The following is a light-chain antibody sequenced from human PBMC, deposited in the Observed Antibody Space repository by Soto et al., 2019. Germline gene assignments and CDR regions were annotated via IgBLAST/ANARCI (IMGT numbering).Light chain of an antibody. Sequence: EIVLTQSPGTLSLSPGERATLSCRASQSVSSSYLHWYQHKPGQAPRLLISGALTRATGVPDRFSGSGSGTDFTLTISRLEPEDCAVYYCQLFGRSPTFGPGTKVDIK. V-gene: IGKV3-20*01. J-gene: IGKJ3*01. CDR2: GAL. CDR3: QLFGRSPT. CDR1: QSVSSSY.